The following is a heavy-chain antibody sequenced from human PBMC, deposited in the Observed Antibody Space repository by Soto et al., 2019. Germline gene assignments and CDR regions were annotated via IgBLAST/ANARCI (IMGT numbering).Heavy chain of an antibody. D-gene: IGHD2-2*01. CDR3: ARLSYCSSTSCSYGDAFDI. CDR2: IDPSDSYT. CDR1: GYSFTSYW. V-gene: IGHV5-10-1*01. J-gene: IGHJ3*02. Sequence: GESLKISCKGSGYSFTSYWISWVRQMPGKGLEWMGRIDPSDSYTNYSPSFQGHVTISADKSISTAYLQWSSLKASDTAMYYCARLSYCSSTSCSYGDAFDIWGQGTMVTVPS.